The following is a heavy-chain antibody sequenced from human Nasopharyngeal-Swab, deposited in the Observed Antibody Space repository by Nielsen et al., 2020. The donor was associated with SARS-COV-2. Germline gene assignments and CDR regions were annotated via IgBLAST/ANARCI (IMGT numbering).Heavy chain of an antibody. D-gene: IGHD6-13*01. V-gene: IGHV4-59*01. J-gene: IGHJ5*02. CDR3: ASMKGSWYLDP. Sequence: WIRQPPGKGLEWIGYIYYSGSTNYNPSPKSRVTISVDTSKNQFSLKLSSVTAADTAVYYCASMKGSWYLDPWGQGTLVTVSS. CDR2: IYYSGST.